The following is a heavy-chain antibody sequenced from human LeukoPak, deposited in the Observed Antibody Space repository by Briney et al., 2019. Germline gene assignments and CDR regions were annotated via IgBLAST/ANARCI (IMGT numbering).Heavy chain of an antibody. J-gene: IGHJ4*03. V-gene: IGHV3-43*01. Sequence: PGGSLRLSCAASGFTFGDHSMHWVRQAPGKGLEWVSLINWDGDTTYYADSVKGRFTISRDNSKNFLYLQMNSLRTEDSALYYCARESDSSGYYFNYFDYWGQGTMVTVSS. CDR3: ARESDSSGYYFNYFDY. CDR1: GFTFGDHS. D-gene: IGHD3-22*01. CDR2: INWDGDTT.